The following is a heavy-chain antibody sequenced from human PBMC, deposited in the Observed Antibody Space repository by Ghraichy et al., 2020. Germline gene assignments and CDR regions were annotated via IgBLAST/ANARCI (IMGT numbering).Heavy chain of an antibody. J-gene: IGHJ4*02. CDR1: GFTFSSYW. D-gene: IGHD5-24*01. V-gene: IGHV3-74*01. Sequence: GGSLRLSCAASGFTFSSYWMYWVRQAPGTGLVWVSRINSDGISTNYADSVKGRFTISRDNAKSTLYLQMNSLSAEDTAVYYCVRVQRWANENDYWGQGALVTVSS. CDR3: VRVQRWANENDY. CDR2: INSDGIST.